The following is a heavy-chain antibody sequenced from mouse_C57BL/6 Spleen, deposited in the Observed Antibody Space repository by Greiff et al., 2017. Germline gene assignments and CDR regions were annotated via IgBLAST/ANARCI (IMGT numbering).Heavy chain of an antibody. V-gene: IGHV14-4*01. J-gene: IGHJ3*01. CDR1: GFNIKDDY. CDR2: IDPENGDT. CDR3: TTYYDYEGAY. D-gene: IGHD2-4*01. Sequence: VQLQQSGAELVRPGASVKLSCTASGFNIKDDYMHWVKQRPEQGLEWIGWIDPENGDTEYASKFQGKATITADTSSNTAYLQLSSLTSEDTAVYYCTTYYDYEGAYWGQGTLVTVSA.